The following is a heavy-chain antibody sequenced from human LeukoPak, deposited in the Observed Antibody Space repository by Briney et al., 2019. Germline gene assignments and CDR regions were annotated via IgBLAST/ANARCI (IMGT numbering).Heavy chain of an antibody. CDR1: GFTFSSYS. V-gene: IGHV3-21*01. CDR2: ISSSSSYI. Sequence: GGTLRLSCAASGFTFSSYSMNWVRQAPGKGLEWVSSISSSSSYIYYADSVKGRFTISRDNAKNSLYLQMNSLRAEDTAVYYCARSEDTAMVFSYWGQGTLVTVSS. J-gene: IGHJ4*02. D-gene: IGHD5-18*01. CDR3: ARSEDTAMVFSY.